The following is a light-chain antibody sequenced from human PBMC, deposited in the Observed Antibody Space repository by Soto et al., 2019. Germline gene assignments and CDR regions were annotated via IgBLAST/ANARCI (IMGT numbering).Light chain of an antibody. J-gene: IGKJ1*01. V-gene: IGKV1-5*03. CDR3: LQDYSYPRT. CDR1: QSISSW. Sequence: DIQMTQSPPTLSASVGDRVTITCRASQSISSWLAWYQQNPGEAPKLLIYKASTLESGVPSSFSGSGSGTEFTLTINSLQPDDFATYYCLQDYSYPRTFGQGTKWIS. CDR2: KAS.